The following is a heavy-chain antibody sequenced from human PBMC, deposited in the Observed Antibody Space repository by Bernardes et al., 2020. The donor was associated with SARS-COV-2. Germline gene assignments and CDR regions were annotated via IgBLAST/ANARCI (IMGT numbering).Heavy chain of an antibody. V-gene: IGHV3-74*01. Sequence: GGSLRLSCAASGFTFSSYWMHWVRQAPGKGLVWVSRINSDGSSTSYADSVKGRFTISRDNAKNTLYLQMKSLRDEDTAVYYCARQTYYDFRSGDYTGWFDPWGQGTLVTVSS. CDR2: INSDGSST. J-gene: IGHJ5*02. D-gene: IGHD3-3*01. CDR3: ARQTYYDFRSGDYTGWFDP. CDR1: GFTFSSYW.